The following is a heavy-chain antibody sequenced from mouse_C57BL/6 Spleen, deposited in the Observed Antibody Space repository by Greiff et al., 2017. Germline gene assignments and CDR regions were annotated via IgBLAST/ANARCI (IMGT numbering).Heavy chain of an antibody. CDR2: IRNKANNHAT. Sequence: EVKVEESGGGLVKPGGSMKLSCAASGFTFSDAWMDWVRQSPGKGLEWVAEIRNKANNHATYYAESVKGRFTISRDASKGSVYLQMISVRAEDTGIYYCSRSYYDYAGFAYWGQGTLVTVSA. CDR1: GFTFSDAW. V-gene: IGHV6-6*01. CDR3: SRSYYDYAGFAY. D-gene: IGHD2-4*01. J-gene: IGHJ3*01.